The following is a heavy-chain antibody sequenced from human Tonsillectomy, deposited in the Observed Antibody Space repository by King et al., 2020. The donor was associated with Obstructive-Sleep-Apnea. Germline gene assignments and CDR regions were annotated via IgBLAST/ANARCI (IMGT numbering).Heavy chain of an antibody. CDR1: GFTFSSYS. Sequence: VQLVESGGGLVKPGGSLRLSCVASGFTFSSYSINWVRQAPGKGLEWVSSISGSSSYIYSADSVKGRFTISRDNAKNSLYLQINSLRAEDTAVYYCVRDYSVVSGLDVWGLGTTVTVSS. J-gene: IGHJ6*02. D-gene: IGHD2-15*01. CDR2: ISGSSSYI. CDR3: VRDYSVVSGLDV. V-gene: IGHV3-21*01.